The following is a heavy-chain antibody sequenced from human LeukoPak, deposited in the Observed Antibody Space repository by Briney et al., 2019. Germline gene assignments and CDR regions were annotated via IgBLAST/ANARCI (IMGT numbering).Heavy chain of an antibody. V-gene: IGHV3-7*01. J-gene: IGHJ4*02. Sequence: GGSLRLSCAASGLSFSNSWMSWVRQAPGKGLEWLAEINQDGSIKVYVDAVKGRFTISRDNADNSLYLHMNSLRGDDTAVYYCGRDPQNGAIDYWGQGTLVTVSS. CDR2: INQDGSIK. D-gene: IGHD4-17*01. CDR1: GLSFSNSW. CDR3: GRDPQNGAIDY.